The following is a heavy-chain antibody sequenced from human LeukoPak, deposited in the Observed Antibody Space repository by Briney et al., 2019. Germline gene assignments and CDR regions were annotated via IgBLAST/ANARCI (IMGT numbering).Heavy chain of an antibody. CDR2: IIPIFGTA. J-gene: IGHJ3*02. CDR3: AREVEMATIGVDVFDI. D-gene: IGHD5-24*01. V-gene: IGHV1-69*05. Sequence: GASVKVSCKASGGTFSSYAISWVRQAPGQGLEWMGGIIPIFGTANYAQKFQGRVTITTDESTSTAYMELSSLRSEDTAVYYCAREVEMATIGVDVFDIWGQGTMVTVSS. CDR1: GGTFSSYA.